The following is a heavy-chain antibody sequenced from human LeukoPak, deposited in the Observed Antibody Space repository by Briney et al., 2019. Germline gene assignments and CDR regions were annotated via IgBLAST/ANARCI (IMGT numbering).Heavy chain of an antibody. CDR1: GFTFSSYD. J-gene: IGHJ4*02. Sequence: GGSLRPSCAASGFTFSSYDMHWVRQAPGKGLEWVAFIRFDGSNRYSADSVKGRFTISRDNSKNTLFLQMNSLRPDDTAVFYCAKDTAAYDSSAYYNPYIDYWGQGTLVTVSS. CDR3: AKDTAAYDSSAYYNPYIDY. V-gene: IGHV3-30*02. CDR2: IRFDGSNR. D-gene: IGHD3-22*01.